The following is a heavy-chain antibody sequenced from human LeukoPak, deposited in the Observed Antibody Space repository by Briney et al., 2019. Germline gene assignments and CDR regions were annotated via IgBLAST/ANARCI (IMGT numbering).Heavy chain of an antibody. CDR1: GFTFSSYS. D-gene: IGHD6-19*01. Sequence: PGGSLRLSCAASGFTFSSYSMSWVRQAPGKGLEWASYISSSSSTIYYADSVKGRFTISRDNAKNSLYLQMNSLRAEDTAVYYCARDRFEYSSGWSVDYWGQGTLVTVSS. V-gene: IGHV3-48*01. J-gene: IGHJ4*02. CDR3: ARDRFEYSSGWSVDY. CDR2: ISSSSSTI.